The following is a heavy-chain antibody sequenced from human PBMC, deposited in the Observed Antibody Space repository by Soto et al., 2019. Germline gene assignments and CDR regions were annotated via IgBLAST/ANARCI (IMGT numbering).Heavy chain of an antibody. CDR2: ISKDGNKV. CDR3: AKTWGLFGRHDFFDF. J-gene: IGHJ4*02. Sequence: QVSLVESGGGVVQPGRSLRLSCSASGFTFGNFPMNWVRQAPGKGLEWLAVISKDGNKVNYADSVMGRFTISRDSSRNTVYLQMDSLKFDDTAIYYCAKTWGLFGRHDFFDFRGQGTVVTVSS. V-gene: IGHV3-30*04. D-gene: IGHD3-16*01. CDR1: GFTFGNFP.